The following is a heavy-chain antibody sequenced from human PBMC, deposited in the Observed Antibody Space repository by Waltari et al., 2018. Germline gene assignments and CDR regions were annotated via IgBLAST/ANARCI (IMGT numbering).Heavy chain of an antibody. CDR3: ARGGLVGATALADYYYYYMDV. CDR2: IYYSGST. V-gene: IGHV4-59*01. J-gene: IGHJ6*03. D-gene: IGHD1-26*01. Sequence: QVQLQESGPGLVKPSETLSLTCTVSGGSISSYYWSWIRQPPGKGRGWIGYIYYSGSTNYTPSLKSRVTISVDTSKNQFSLKLSSVTAADTAVYYCARGGLVGATALADYYYYYMDVWGKGTTVTVSS. CDR1: GGSISSYY.